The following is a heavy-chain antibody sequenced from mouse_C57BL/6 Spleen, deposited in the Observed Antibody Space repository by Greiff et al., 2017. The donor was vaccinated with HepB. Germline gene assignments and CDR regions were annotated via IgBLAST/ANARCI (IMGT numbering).Heavy chain of an antibody. CDR3: ARNGGTWVVHSHYYAMDY. J-gene: IGHJ4*01. CDR2: INPSNGGT. D-gene: IGHD2-14*01. V-gene: IGHV1-53*01. CDR1: GYTFTSYW. Sequence: QVQLQQSGTELVKPGASVTLSCKASGYTFTSYWMHWVKQRPGQGLEWIGNINPSNGGTNYNEKFKSKATLTVDNSSSTAYMQLSSLTSENSAVYYCARNGGTWVVHSHYYAMDYWGQGTSVTVSS.